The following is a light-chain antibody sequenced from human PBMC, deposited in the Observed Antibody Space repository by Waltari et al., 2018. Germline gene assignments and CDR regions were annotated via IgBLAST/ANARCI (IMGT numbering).Light chain of an antibody. Sequence: DIQMTQSPSSLSASVGDRVTITCQASQDISNYLSWFQQKPGKAPKLLIYDASTLKTGVPSRFSGSGSGTHFTFTINSLQPEDFATYSCQHDDALPYTFGQGTKLEI. CDR3: QHDDALPYT. V-gene: IGKV1-33*01. CDR2: DAS. J-gene: IGKJ2*01. CDR1: QDISNY.